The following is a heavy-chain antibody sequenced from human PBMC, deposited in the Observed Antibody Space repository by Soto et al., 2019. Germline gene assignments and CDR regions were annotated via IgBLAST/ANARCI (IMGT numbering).Heavy chain of an antibody. D-gene: IGHD3-22*01. V-gene: IGHV4-30-4*01. CDR2: IYYSGST. J-gene: IGHJ4*02. CDR3: ASSAYYYDSSGSCFDY. Sequence: SETLSLTCTVSGGSISSGDYYWSWIRQPPGKGLEWIGYIYYSGSTYYNPSLKSRVTISVDTSKNQFSLKLSSVTAADTAVYYCASSAYYYDSSGSCFDYWGQGTLVTVSS. CDR1: GGSISSGDYY.